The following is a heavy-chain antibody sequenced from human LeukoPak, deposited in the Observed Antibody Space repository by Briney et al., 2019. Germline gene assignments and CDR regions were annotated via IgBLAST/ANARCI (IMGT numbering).Heavy chain of an antibody. D-gene: IGHD6-19*01. CDR1: GFTFSSYS. J-gene: IGHJ3*02. Sequence: PGGSLRLSCAASGFTFSSYSMNWVRQAPGKGLEWVSSISSSSYIYYADSVKGRFTISRDNAKNSLYLQMNSLRAEDTAVYYCARSIAVAGNPDIWGQGTMVTVSS. CDR3: ARSIAVAGNPDI. V-gene: IGHV3-21*01. CDR2: ISSSSYI.